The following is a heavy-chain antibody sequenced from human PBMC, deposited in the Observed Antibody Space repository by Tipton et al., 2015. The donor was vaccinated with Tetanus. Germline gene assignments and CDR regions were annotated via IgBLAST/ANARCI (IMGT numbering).Heavy chain of an antibody. CDR2: IYTSGST. Sequence: TLSLTCTVSGGSISSYYWSWIRQPAGKGLEWIGRIYTSGSTNYNPSLKSRVTMSVDTSKNQFSLKLSSVTAADTAVYYCARSPYLVVVTAGGEDCGYWGQGSLVTVSS. D-gene: IGHD2-21*02. CDR3: ARSPYLVVVTAGGEDCGY. V-gene: IGHV4-4*07. J-gene: IGHJ4*02. CDR1: GGSISSYY.